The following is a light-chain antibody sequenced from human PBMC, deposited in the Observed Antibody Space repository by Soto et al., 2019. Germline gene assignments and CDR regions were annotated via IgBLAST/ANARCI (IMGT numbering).Light chain of an antibody. CDR3: QQRSNWPPIT. Sequence: EIVLTPSPATLSLSPGEGATVSCRASQSVSSNLAWYQQKPGQAPRLLIYGASTRATGIPARFSGSGSGTDFTLTISSLEPEDFAVYYCQQRSNWPPITFGQGTRLEIK. CDR2: GAS. V-gene: IGKV3-11*01. J-gene: IGKJ5*01. CDR1: QSVSSN.